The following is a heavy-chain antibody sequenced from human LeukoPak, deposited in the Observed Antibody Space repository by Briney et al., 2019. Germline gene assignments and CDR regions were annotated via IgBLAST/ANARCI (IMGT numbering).Heavy chain of an antibody. V-gene: IGHV4-59*01. CDR1: GGSISSYY. CDR3: ARVLGGLFDY. Sequence: SETLSLTCTVSGGSISSYYWSWIRQPPGKGLEWIGYTYYSGSTNYNPSLKSRVTISVDTSKNQFSLKLSSVTAADTAVYYCARVLGGLFDYWGQGTLVTVSS. CDR2: TYYSGST. J-gene: IGHJ4*02. D-gene: IGHD2-15*01.